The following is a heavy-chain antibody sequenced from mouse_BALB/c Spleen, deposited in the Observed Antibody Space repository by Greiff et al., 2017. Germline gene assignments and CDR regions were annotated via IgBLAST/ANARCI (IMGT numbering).Heavy chain of an antibody. D-gene: IGHD2-14*01. CDR1: GYTFTSYW. V-gene: IGHV1-69*02. CDR2: IYPSDSYT. J-gene: IGHJ3*01. CDR3: TRSHRYDGESFAY. Sequence: VQLQQPGAELVRPGASVKLSCKASGYTFTSYWINWVKQRPGQGLEWIGNIYPSDSYTNYNQKFKDKATLTVDKSSSTAYMQLSSPTSEDSAVYYCTRSHRYDGESFAYWGQGTLVTVSA.